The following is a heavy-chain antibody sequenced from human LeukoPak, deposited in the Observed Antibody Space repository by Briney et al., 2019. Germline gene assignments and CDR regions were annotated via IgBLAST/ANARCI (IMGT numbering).Heavy chain of an antibody. Sequence: ASVKVSCKASGYTFTSYYISWVRQAPGQGLEWMGCISAYNGNTNYAQKLQGRVTMTTDPSTSTAYMELRSLRSDDTAVYYCAREGGPYRPLDYSGQGTLVTVSS. J-gene: IGHJ4*02. CDR2: ISAYNGNT. CDR1: GYTFTSYY. CDR3: AREGGPYRPLDY. V-gene: IGHV1-18*01.